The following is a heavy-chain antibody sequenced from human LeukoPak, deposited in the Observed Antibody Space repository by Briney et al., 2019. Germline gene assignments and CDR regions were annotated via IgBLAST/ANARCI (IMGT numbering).Heavy chain of an antibody. CDR2: ISNGDGNT. CDR1: GFTFSSYA. D-gene: IGHD6-13*01. J-gene: IGHJ4*02. CDR3: AKDGTPSSSWFHPVDY. Sequence: GGSLRLSCAASGFTFSSYAMSWVRQAPGKGLEWVSTISNGDGNTYYADSVKGRFTISRDNSKNMLYLQMNSLRAEDTAVYYCAKDGTPSSSWFHPVDYWGQGTLVTVSS. V-gene: IGHV3-23*01.